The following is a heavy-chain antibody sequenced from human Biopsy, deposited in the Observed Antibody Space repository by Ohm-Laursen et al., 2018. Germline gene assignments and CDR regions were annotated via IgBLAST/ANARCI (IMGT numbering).Heavy chain of an antibody. CDR2: IFRDGNT. D-gene: IGHD6-19*01. CDR3: ARVGSGWAPFDK. CDR1: GYSISSDYR. V-gene: IGHV4-38-2*01. Sequence: TLSLTCAISGYSISSDYRWGWIRQAPGKTLEWLGNIFRDGNTHYNPSLRSRLIISIDTSKNQFSLMMTSVSGADTAVYFCARVGSGWAPFDKWGPGTLVTVSS. J-gene: IGHJ4*02.